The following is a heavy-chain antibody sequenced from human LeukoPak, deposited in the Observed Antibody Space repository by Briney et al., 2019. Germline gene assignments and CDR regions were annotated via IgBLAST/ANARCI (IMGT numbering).Heavy chain of an antibody. V-gene: IGHV3-11*04. Sequence: GGSLRLSCAASGFTFSDYYMTWIRHAPGKGLETVAYISGSGSVIVYADSVKGRFTISRDNAQNSLYLQMDSLRDEDTAVYYCSRDPRPCDYWGQGTLVTVSS. CDR2: ISGSGSVI. CDR1: GFTFSDYY. CDR3: SRDPRPCDY. J-gene: IGHJ4*02.